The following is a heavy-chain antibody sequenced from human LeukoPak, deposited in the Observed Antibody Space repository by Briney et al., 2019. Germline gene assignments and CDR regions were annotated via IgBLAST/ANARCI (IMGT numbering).Heavy chain of an antibody. Sequence: SETLSLTCTVSGGSISSSSYYWGWIRQPPGKGLEWIGSIYYSGSTYYNPSLKSRVTISVDTSKNQCSLKLSSVTAADTAVYYCARQGITMVRGVPSYWFDPWGQGTLVTVSA. D-gene: IGHD3-10*01. CDR3: ARQGITMVRGVPSYWFDP. CDR1: GGSISSSSYY. V-gene: IGHV4-39*01. J-gene: IGHJ5*02. CDR2: IYYSGST.